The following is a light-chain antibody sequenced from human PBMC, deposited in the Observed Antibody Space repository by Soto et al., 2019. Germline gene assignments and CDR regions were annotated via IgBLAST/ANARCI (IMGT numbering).Light chain of an antibody. CDR1: SSDIGGYNY. CDR2: DVT. J-gene: IGLJ1*01. Sequence: QSLLTQPASVSGSPGQSITISCTGSSSDIGGYNYVSWYQHHPGKAPKLMIYDVTSRPSGVSNRFSGSKSGNTASLTISGLQAEDEGDYYCSSYTSSSTPYVFGIGTKLTVL. V-gene: IGLV2-14*03. CDR3: SSYTSSSTPYV.